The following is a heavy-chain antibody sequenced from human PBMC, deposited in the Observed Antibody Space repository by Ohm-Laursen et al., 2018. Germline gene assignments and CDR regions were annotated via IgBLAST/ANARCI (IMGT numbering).Heavy chain of an antibody. D-gene: IGHD6-19*01. CDR3: ARDRGVAGNPLDY. J-gene: IGHJ4*02. Sequence: SDTLSLTCAVSGDSVSSNIAVWYWIRQSPSRGLEWLGRTYYRSKWYNDYAVSVKSRITINPDTSKNQFSLQLNSVTPEDTAVYYCARDRGVAGNPLDYWGQGTLVTVSS. CDR2: TYYRSKWYN. V-gene: IGHV6-1*01. CDR1: GDSVSSNIAV.